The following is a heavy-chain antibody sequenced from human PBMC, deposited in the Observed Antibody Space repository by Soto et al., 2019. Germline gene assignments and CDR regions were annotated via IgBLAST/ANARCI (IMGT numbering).Heavy chain of an antibody. Sequence: PGGSLRLSCAASGFTFSSYSMNLVRQAPGKGLEWVSSISSSSSYIYYADSVKGRFTISRDNAKNSLYLQMNSLRAEDTAVYYCARDSQQLSTDMDYWGQGTLVTVSS. CDR3: ARDSQQLSTDMDY. D-gene: IGHD6-13*01. J-gene: IGHJ4*02. V-gene: IGHV3-21*01. CDR1: GFTFSSYS. CDR2: ISSSSSYI.